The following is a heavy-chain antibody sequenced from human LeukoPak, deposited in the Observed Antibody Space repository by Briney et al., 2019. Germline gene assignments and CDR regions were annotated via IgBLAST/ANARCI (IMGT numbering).Heavy chain of an antibody. J-gene: IGHJ4*02. V-gene: IGHV1-24*01. Sequence: ASVKVSCKVSGYTLTELSMHWVRQAPGKGLEWMGGFDPEDGETIYAQKFQGRVTMTEDTSTDTAYMELSSLRSEDTAVYYCATDLLRDFWSGYYTYWGQGTLVTLSS. CDR3: ATDLLRDFWSGYYTY. CDR2: FDPEDGET. CDR1: GYTLTELS. D-gene: IGHD3-3*01.